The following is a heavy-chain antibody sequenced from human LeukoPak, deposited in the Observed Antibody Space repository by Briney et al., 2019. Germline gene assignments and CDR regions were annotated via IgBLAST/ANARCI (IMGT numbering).Heavy chain of an antibody. D-gene: IGHD3/OR15-3a*01. CDR2: ISGSGGST. Sequence: GGSLRLSCAASGLTFSSFVMSWVRQAPGEGLEWVSAISGSGGSTYYADSVKGRFTISRDNSKNTLYLQMNSLRAEDTAVYYCAKEGYDFWSGYLIPRFYYYGMDVWGQGTTVTVSS. J-gene: IGHJ6*02. CDR3: AKEGYDFWSGYLIPRFYYYGMDV. CDR1: GLTFSSFV. V-gene: IGHV3-23*01.